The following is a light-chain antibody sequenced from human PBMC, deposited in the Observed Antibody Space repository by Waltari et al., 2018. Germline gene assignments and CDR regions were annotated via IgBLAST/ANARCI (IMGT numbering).Light chain of an antibody. Sequence: QSVLTQPPSVSAAPGQRVTIPCSGGRSNIGNTYVSWYRQCPGTAPKLPIYENTERPSGIPGRFSGSKSGTSATLDITGLQAGDEADYYCGTWDSSLSGAVFGGGTHLTVL. CDR2: ENT. J-gene: IGLJ7*01. CDR3: GTWDSSLSGAV. CDR1: RSNIGNTY. V-gene: IGLV1-51*02.